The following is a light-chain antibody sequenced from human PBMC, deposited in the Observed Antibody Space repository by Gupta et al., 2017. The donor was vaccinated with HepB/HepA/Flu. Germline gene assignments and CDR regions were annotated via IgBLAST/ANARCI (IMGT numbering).Light chain of an antibody. CDR3: CSHAGSSTFVV. V-gene: IGLV2-23*02. CDR2: EVS. CDR1: SSDVGSYNL. J-gene: IGLJ2*01. Sequence: QSALTQPASVSGSPGQSITISCPGTSSDVGSYNLVSWYQQHPGKAPKLMIYEVSKRPSGVSNRFSGSKSGNTASLTISGLQAEDEADYYCCSHAGSSTFVVFGGGTKLTVL.